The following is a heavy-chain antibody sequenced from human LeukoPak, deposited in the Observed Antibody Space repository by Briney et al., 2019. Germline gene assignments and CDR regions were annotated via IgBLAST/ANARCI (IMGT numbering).Heavy chain of an antibody. CDR2: IWYDGSNK. Sequence: GSLRLSSAASGFTFSSYGMHWVRQAPGKGLEWVAVIWYDGSNKYYADSVKGRFTISRDNSKNTLYLQMNSLRAEDTAVYYCARDRDGSYDRGPRDAFDIWGQGTMVTVSS. CDR1: GFTFSSYG. CDR3: ARDRDGSYDRGPRDAFDI. J-gene: IGHJ3*02. D-gene: IGHD1-26*01. V-gene: IGHV3-33*01.